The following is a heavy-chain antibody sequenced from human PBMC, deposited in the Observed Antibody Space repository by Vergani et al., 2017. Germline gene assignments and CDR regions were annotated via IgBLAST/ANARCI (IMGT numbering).Heavy chain of an antibody. V-gene: IGHV3-48*01. CDR2: ISSSGEIT. CDR1: GFIFSSYS. D-gene: IGHD3-22*01. CDR3: ARGGYFDASGPFYY. J-gene: IGHJ4*02. Sequence: EVQLVESGGGLVQPGGSLRLSCAASGFIFSSYSMKWVRQAPGKGLEWVSYISSSGEITYYADSVKGRFTMSRDNAKNSLHLQMNSLSAEDMAVYYCARGGYFDASGPFYYWGQGTGVTVSS.